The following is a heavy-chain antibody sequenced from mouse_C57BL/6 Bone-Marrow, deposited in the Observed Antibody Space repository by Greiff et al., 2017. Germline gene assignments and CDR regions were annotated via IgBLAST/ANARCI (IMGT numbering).Heavy chain of an antibody. CDR1: VFNIEDAY. CDR2: LDPENGDA. V-gene: IGHV14-4*01. J-gene: IGHJ3*01. CDR3: TIGLAD. Sequence: VQLQQPGAELVRPGASVQLSSTASVFNIEDAYMHWVKQRPEQGLAWIGWLDPENGDAEDASKFQCTATIPAEPSSTTAYLQLSSLTSEDTAVYYCTIGLADWGQGSLVSGSA.